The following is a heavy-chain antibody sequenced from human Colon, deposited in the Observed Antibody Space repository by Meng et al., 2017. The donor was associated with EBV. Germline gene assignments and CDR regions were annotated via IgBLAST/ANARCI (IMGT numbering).Heavy chain of an antibody. V-gene: IGHV4-4*02. Sequence: QVPLQGLGPGVVKPSGTPYLICGVSGVYIGSIRWWTWVRPPPGKGLELVGEGDHTSSSKDNPALKRQLIITIYKSKFQFSLNLTSVTAADTAVYYCARVRQSLTAFFDSWGQGTLVTVSS. CDR3: ARVRQSLTAFFDS. CDR1: GVYIGSIRW. CDR2: GDHTSSS. J-gene: IGHJ4*02.